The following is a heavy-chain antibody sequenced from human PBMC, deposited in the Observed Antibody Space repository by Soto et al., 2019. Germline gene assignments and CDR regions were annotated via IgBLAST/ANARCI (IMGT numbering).Heavy chain of an antibody. CDR3: AAPRAAVPHTRYFDP. D-gene: IGHD6-13*01. CDR1: VEFFSNYG. V-gene: IGHV1-69*01. J-gene: IGHJ5*02. CDR2: IIPIFGTI. Sequence: QVQLVQSGAEVKEPGSSVKVSCKASVEFFSNYGISWVRQAPGQGLEWMGGIIPIFGTISYAEKFQGRVTITADESTNTVYMELRSLRSADTALYYCAAPRAAVPHTRYFDPWGQGTPVTVSP.